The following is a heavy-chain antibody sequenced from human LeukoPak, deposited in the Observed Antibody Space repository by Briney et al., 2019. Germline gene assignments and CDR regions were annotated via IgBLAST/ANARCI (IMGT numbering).Heavy chain of an antibody. Sequence: ASVKVSCKASEYTFTDYYLHWVRQAPGQVFEWMGWINPVSGGTNYVQKFQGRVTMTRDTSISTAYMELSRLRSDDTAVYYCARANFLSCSSTSCLFDYWGQGTLVTVSS. CDR1: EYTFTDYY. CDR3: ARANFLSCSSTSCLFDY. D-gene: IGHD2-2*01. J-gene: IGHJ4*02. CDR2: INPVSGGT. V-gene: IGHV1-2*02.